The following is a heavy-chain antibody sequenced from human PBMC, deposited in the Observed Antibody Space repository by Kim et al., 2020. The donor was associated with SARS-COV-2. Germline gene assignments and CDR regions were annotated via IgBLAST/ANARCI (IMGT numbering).Heavy chain of an antibody. CDR1: GGSVRITNSY. V-gene: IGHV4-39*01. Sequence: SETLSLTCTVSGGSVRITNSYWGWIRQPPGRGLQYVGHIYYNGSTYYNPSLRSRVTISVDTSKNQFSLNLNSVTAADTAVYFCARLSLTGTYRGYVPYWGQGTLVTVPS. D-gene: IGHD3-9*01. J-gene: IGHJ4*02. CDR3: ARLSLTGTYRGYVPY. CDR2: IYYNGST.